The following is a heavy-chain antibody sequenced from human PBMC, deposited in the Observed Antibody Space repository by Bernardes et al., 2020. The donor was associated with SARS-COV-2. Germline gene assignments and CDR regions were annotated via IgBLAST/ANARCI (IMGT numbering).Heavy chain of an antibody. D-gene: IGHD1-26*01. J-gene: IGHJ4*02. CDR1: GFTFSSYS. V-gene: IGHV3-21*01. CDR3: AKFLAGSSPHRTGATNYFDY. Sequence: GGSLRLSCAASGFTFSSYSMNWVRQAPGKGLEWVSSISSSSSYIYYADSVKGRFTISRDNAKNSLYLQMNTLRAEDTAVYYCAKFLAGSSPHRTGATNYFDYWGQGTLVTVSS. CDR2: ISSSSSYI.